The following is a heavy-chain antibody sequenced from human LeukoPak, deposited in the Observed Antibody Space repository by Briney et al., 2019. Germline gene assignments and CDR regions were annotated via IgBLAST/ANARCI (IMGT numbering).Heavy chain of an antibody. CDR3: ARHRWIVGGTSWFDP. Sequence: SETLSLTCTVSGGSINNGGYYWSWIRQPPGKGLEWIGSIYYSGSTSYNPSLKSRVTISVDTSKNQFSLNLSSVTAADTAVYYCARHRWIVGGTSWFDPWGQGTLVTVSS. V-gene: IGHV4-39*01. CDR1: GGSINNGGYY. CDR2: IYYSGST. J-gene: IGHJ5*02. D-gene: IGHD1-26*01.